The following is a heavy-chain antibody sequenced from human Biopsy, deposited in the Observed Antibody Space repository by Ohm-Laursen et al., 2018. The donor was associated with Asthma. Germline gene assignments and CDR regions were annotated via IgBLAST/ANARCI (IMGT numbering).Heavy chain of an antibody. J-gene: IGHJ4*02. CDR2: INPSGGST. D-gene: IGHD1-7*01. CDR3: ARRGITGTTLDY. Sequence: ASVKVSCKASGYTFTGYYMHWVRRAPGQGLEWMGIINPSGGSTSYAQKFQGRVTMTRDTSTSTVYMELSSLRSEDTAVYYCARRGITGTTLDYWGQGTLVTVSS. CDR1: GYTFTGYY. V-gene: IGHV1-46*01.